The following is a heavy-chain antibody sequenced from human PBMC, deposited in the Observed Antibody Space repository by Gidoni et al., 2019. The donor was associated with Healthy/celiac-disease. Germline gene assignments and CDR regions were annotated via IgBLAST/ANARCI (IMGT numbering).Heavy chain of an antibody. CDR3: ARARVGDCSGGSCAGESYYYYGMDV. Sequence: QVQLVQSGAEVKKPGSSVQVSCKASGGTFSSYAISWVRQAPGQGLEWMGGIIPIFGTANYAQKFQGRVTITAAESTSTAYMELSSLRAEDTAVYDCARARVGDCSGGSCAGESYYYYGMDVWDQGTTVTVSS. J-gene: IGHJ6*02. CDR1: GGTFSSYA. D-gene: IGHD2-15*01. CDR2: IIPIFGTA. V-gene: IGHV1-69*01.